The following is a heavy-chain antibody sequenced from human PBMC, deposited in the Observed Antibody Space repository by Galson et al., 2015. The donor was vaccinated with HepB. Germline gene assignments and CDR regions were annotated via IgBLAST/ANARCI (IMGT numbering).Heavy chain of an antibody. CDR2: INAGNGNT. CDR3: AREGSGWYGDYYYGMDV. D-gene: IGHD6-19*01. V-gene: IGHV1-3*01. Sequence: SVKVSCKASGYTFTSYAMHWVRQAPGQRLEWMGWINAGNGNTKYSQKSQGRVTITRDTSASTAYMELSGLRSEDTAVYYCAREGSGWYGDYYYGMDVWGQGTTVTVSS. J-gene: IGHJ6*02. CDR1: GYTFTSYA.